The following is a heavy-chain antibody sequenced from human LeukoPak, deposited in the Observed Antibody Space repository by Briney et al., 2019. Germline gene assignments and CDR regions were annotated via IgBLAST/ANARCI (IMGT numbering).Heavy chain of an antibody. CDR1: GGSISSSRDY. CDR2: IYYSGST. V-gene: IGHV4-39*01. Sequence: SETLSLTCTVSGGSISSSRDYWGWIRQPPGKGLEWIGSIYYSGSTYYNPSLKSRVTISVDTSKNQFSLKLSSVTAADTAVYYCARHVEIAVAGPIDYWGQGTLVTFS. J-gene: IGHJ4*02. CDR3: ARHVEIAVAGPIDY. D-gene: IGHD6-19*01.